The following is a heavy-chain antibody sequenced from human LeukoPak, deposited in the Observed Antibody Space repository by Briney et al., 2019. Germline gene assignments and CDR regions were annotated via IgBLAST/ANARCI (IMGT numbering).Heavy chain of an antibody. Sequence: PGGSLRLSCAASGFTFSSYAMSWVRQAPGKGLEWVSSISSSSSYIYYADSVKGRLTISRDNAKNSLYLQMNSLRAEDTVVYYCARDRKSVPTTSFDYWGQGTLVTVSS. D-gene: IGHD1-1*01. CDR2: ISSSSSYI. CDR3: ARDRKSVPTTSFDY. V-gene: IGHV3-21*01. CDR1: GFTFSSYA. J-gene: IGHJ4*02.